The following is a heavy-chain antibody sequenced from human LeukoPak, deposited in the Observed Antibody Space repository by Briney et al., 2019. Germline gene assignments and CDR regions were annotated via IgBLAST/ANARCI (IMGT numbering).Heavy chain of an antibody. CDR3: ARHVSVAVTNFFDY. V-gene: IGHV4-39*01. CDR1: GGSISSSSYY. CDR2: IYYSGST. D-gene: IGHD6-19*01. J-gene: IGHJ4*02. Sequence: SETLSLTCTVSGGSISSSSYYWGWIRQPPGKGLEWIGSIYYSGSTYYNPSLKSRVTISVDTSKNQFSLKLSSVTAADTAVYYCARHVSVAVTNFFDYWGQGTLVTVFS.